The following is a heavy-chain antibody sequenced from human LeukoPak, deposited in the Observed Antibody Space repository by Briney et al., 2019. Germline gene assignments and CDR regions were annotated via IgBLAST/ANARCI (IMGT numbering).Heavy chain of an antibody. CDR3: ARHWVVTPNY. D-gene: IGHD4-23*01. Sequence: SGSAYYNPSLKSRVTISVDTSENQFSLKLTSVTAADTAVYYCARHWVVTPNYWGQGTLVTVSS. J-gene: IGHJ4*02. V-gene: IGHV4-39*01. CDR2: SGSA.